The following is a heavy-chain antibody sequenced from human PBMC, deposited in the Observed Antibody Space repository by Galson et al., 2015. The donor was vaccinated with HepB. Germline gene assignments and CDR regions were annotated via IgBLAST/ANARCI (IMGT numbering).Heavy chain of an antibody. Sequence: SLRLSCAAAGFTFRNYAMSWVRQAPGKGLEWVSYISSSGGGTFYADSVKGRFTISRDNSKKTLYLQINSLRAEDTAVYYCAKEVAQWEPQNKHYYVLDVWGQGTTVTVSS. D-gene: IGHD1-26*01. CDR2: ISSSGGGT. CDR3: AKEVAQWEPQNKHYYVLDV. CDR1: GFTFRNYA. V-gene: IGHV3-23*01. J-gene: IGHJ6*02.